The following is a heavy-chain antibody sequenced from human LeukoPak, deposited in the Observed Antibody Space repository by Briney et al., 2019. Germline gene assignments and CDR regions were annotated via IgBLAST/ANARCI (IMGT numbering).Heavy chain of an antibody. CDR2: INWNGGST. CDR1: GFTFSSYS. CDR3: ARDMGRGSFDI. Sequence: GGSLRLSCAASGFTFSSYSMNWVRQAPGKGLEWVSGINWNGGSTGYADSVKGRFTISRDNAKNSLYLQMNSLRAEDTALYYCARDMGRGSFDIWGQGTMVTVSS. J-gene: IGHJ3*02. D-gene: IGHD3-10*01. V-gene: IGHV3-20*04.